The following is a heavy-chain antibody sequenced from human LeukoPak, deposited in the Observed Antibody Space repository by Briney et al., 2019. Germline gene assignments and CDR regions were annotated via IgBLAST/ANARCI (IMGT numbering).Heavy chain of an antibody. D-gene: IGHD2-21*01. CDR2: IDDSGGST. J-gene: IGHJ3*02. CDR1: GFAFSRHA. CDR3: VKDRRILVVSAISADAFDI. V-gene: IGHV3-64D*06. Sequence: GRSLRLSCAASGFAFSRHAMLWVRQLPANRLEYVSSIDDSGGSTHYADSVKGRFIISRDNSKNTLYLQMRGLRAEDTAVYYCVKDRRILVVSAISADAFDIWGQGTMVTVSS.